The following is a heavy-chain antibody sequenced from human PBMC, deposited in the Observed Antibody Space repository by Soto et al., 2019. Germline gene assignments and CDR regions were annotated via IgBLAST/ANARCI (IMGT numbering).Heavy chain of an antibody. CDR2: IIPIFGTA. Sequence: GASVKVSCKASGGTFSSYAISWVRQAPGQGLEWMGGIIPIFGTANYAQKFQGRVTITADESTSTAYMELSSLRSEDTAVYYCARAYVAVAGPLDYWGQGTLVTVSS. CDR3: ARAYVAVAGPLDY. V-gene: IGHV1-69*13. D-gene: IGHD6-19*01. J-gene: IGHJ4*02. CDR1: GGTFSSYA.